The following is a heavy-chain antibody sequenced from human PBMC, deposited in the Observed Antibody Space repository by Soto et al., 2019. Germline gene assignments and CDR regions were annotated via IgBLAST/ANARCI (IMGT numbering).Heavy chain of an antibody. Sequence: QVQLQQWGAGLLKPSETLSLTCAVYGGSFSGYYWSWIRQPPGKGLEWIGEINHSGSTNYNPSLKSRVTISVDTSKNQFSLKLSSVTAADTAVYYCARVDYGDYMRYFDYWGQGTLVTVSS. D-gene: IGHD4-17*01. J-gene: IGHJ4*02. CDR2: INHSGST. V-gene: IGHV4-34*01. CDR3: ARVDYGDYMRYFDY. CDR1: GGSFSGYY.